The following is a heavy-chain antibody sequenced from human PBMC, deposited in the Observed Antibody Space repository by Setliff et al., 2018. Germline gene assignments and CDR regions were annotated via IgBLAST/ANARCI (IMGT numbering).Heavy chain of an antibody. CDR3: ARDKYSDSSSYPAY. Sequence: GGSLRLSCAASRFTFSGYSMNWVRQAPGKGLEWVAYIDTTSTIIYYADSVKGRFTVSRDDDNHSLYLQMNSLRADETGVYYCARDKYSDSSSYPAYWGLGTLVTVSS. V-gene: IGHV3-48*04. D-gene: IGHD3-22*01. J-gene: IGHJ4*02. CDR2: IDTTSTII. CDR1: RFTFSGYS.